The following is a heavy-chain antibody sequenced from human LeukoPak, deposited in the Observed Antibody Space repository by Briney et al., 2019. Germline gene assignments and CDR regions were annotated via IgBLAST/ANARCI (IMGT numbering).Heavy chain of an antibody. V-gene: IGHV1-18*04. CDR1: GYTFTSNY. CDR3: ARDLVGGPTRKGFQN. J-gene: IGHJ1*01. Sequence: GASVKVSCKAFGYTFTSNYMHWVRQAPGQGLEWMGWISAYNGNTKYAEKYQGRATMTTDTSTRTAYMELRNLRSDDTALYYCARDLVGGPTRKGFQNWGQGILVTVSS. D-gene: IGHD1-26*01. CDR2: ISAYNGNT.